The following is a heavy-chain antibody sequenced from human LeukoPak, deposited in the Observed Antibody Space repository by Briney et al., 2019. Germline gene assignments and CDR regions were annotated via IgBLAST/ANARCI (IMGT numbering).Heavy chain of an antibody. CDR3: ARDPSAAQGWLQLGPGGAFDI. CDR2: ISSSGSTI. CDR1: GFTFSDYY. V-gene: IGHV3-11*04. Sequence: GGSLRLSCAASGFTFSDYYMSWIRQAPGKGLEWVSYISSSGSTIYYADSVKGRFTISRDNAKNSLYLQMNSLRAEDTAVYYCARDPSAAQGWLQLGPGGAFDIWGQGTMVTVSS. J-gene: IGHJ3*02. D-gene: IGHD5-24*01.